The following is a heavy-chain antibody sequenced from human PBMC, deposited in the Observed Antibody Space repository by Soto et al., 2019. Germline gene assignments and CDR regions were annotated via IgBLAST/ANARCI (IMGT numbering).Heavy chain of an antibody. CDR3: ARGDGYNTYYFDY. CDR1: GGTFSSYA. Sequence: SVKVSFKASGGTFSSYAISWVRQAPGQGLEWMGGIIPIFGTANYAQKFQGRVTITADESTSTAYMELSSLRSEDTAVYYCARGDGYNTYYFDYWGQGTLVTVSS. V-gene: IGHV1-69*13. J-gene: IGHJ4*02. D-gene: IGHD5-12*01. CDR2: IIPIFGTA.